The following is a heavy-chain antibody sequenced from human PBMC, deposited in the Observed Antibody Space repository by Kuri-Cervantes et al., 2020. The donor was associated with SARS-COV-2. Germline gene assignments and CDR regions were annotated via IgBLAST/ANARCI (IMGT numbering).Heavy chain of an antibody. V-gene: IGHV5-51*01. J-gene: IGHJ4*02. D-gene: IGHD2-2*01. CDR2: IYPGDSDT. CDR3: ARGRPPIYLGYCSSTSCHRYYFDY. Sequence: GGSLRLSCKGSGYSFTSYWIGWVRQMPGKGLEWMGIIYPGDSDTRYSPSFQGQVTISADKSISTAYLQWSSLKASDTAVYYCARGRPPIYLGYCSSTSCHRYYFDYWGQGTLVTVSS. CDR1: GYSFTSYW.